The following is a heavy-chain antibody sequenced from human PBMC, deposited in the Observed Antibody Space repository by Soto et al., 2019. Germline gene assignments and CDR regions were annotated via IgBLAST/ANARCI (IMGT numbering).Heavy chain of an antibody. J-gene: IGHJ6*02. CDR2: IYTSGST. Sequence: PSETLSLTCTVSGGSISSYYWSWIRQPAGKGLEWIGRIYTSGSTNYNPSLKSRVTMSVDTSKNQFSLKLSSVTAADTAVYYCAIGTYYYDSSGYYYHYYYGMDVWGQGTTVTVSS. V-gene: IGHV4-4*07. CDR1: GGSISSYY. CDR3: AIGTYYYDSSGYYYHYYYGMDV. D-gene: IGHD3-22*01.